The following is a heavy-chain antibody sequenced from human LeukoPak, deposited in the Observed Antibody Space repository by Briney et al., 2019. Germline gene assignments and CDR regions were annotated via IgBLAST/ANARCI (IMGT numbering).Heavy chain of an antibody. D-gene: IGHD6-19*01. V-gene: IGHV3-66*01. J-gene: IGHJ4*02. CDR1: GFTVSSNY. CDR3: AKDRSSGWGIGF. Sequence: GGSLRLSCIASGFTVSSNYMSWVRQAPGKGLECVSVIYSGGSTHYADSVKGRFTISRVSSKNTLYLQMNSLRAEDTAVYYCAKDRSSGWGIGFWGQGTLVTVSS. CDR2: IYSGGST.